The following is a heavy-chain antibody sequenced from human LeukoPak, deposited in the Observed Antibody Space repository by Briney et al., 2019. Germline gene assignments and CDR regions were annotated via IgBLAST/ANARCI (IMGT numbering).Heavy chain of an antibody. J-gene: IGHJ4*02. D-gene: IGHD5-18*01. CDR1: GFTFSSYS. Sequence: GGSLRLSCAASGFTFSSYSMNWVRQAPGKGLEWVSSISSSSSYIYYADSVKGRFTISRDNAKNSLYLQMNSLRAEDTAVYYCARGGGGYRPYGYWGQGTLVTVSS. CDR3: ARGGGGYRPYGY. V-gene: IGHV3-21*04. CDR2: ISSSSSYI.